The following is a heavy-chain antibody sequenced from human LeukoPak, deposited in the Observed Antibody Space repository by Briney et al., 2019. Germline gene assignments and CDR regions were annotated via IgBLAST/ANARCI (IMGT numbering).Heavy chain of an antibody. CDR1: GYSISSGYY. CDR2: IYHSGST. V-gene: IGHV4-38-2*02. Sequence: SETLSLTCTVSGYSISSGYYWGWIRQPPGKGLEWIGSIYHSGSTYYNPSLKIRVTISVDTSKNQFSLKLSYVTAADTAVYYCASHRDGYKRGLFDSWGQGTLATVSS. J-gene: IGHJ4*02. D-gene: IGHD5-24*01. CDR3: ASHRDGYKRGLFDS.